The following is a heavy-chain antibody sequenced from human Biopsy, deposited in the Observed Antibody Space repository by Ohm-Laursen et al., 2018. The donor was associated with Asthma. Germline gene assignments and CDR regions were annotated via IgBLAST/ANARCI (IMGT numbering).Heavy chain of an antibody. D-gene: IGHD3-3*01. CDR1: GLTFSRYD. Sequence: SLRLSCAAPGLTFSRYDMSWVRQAPGKGLEWVSAISGSGDSTYYADSVKGRFTISRDKSKNTLYMQMNSLRAEDTAVYYCARSIYDFWSGYYGMDVWGQGTTVTVSS. V-gene: IGHV3-23*01. CDR3: ARSIYDFWSGYYGMDV. CDR2: ISGSGDST. J-gene: IGHJ6*02.